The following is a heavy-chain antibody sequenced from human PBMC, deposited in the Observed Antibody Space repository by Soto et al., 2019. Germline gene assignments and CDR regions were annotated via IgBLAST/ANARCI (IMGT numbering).Heavy chain of an antibody. Sequence: GGSLRLSCAASGFTFSSYGMHWVRQAPGKGLEWVAVIWYDGSNKYYADSVKGRFTISRDNSKNTLYLQMNRLRAEDTAVYYCARELRNANYYYYGMDVWGQGTTVTVYS. CDR3: ARELRNANYYYYGMDV. CDR1: GFTFSSYG. CDR2: IWYDGSNK. D-gene: IGHD1-1*01. J-gene: IGHJ6*02. V-gene: IGHV3-33*01.